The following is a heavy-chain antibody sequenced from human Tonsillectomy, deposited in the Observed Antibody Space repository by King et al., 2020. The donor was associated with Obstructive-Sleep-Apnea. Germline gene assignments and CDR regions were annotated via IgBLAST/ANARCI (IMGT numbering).Heavy chain of an antibody. V-gene: IGHV3-30*03. Sequence: VQLVESGGGVVQPGRSLRLSCAASGFTFSTYGMHWVRQAPGKGLEWVAVISHDGSDEYYAVSVKGRFTISRDNSKNTLYLQMNSLRAEDTAVYYCARGPSLGEENDYWGQGTLVTVSS. CDR1: GFTFSTYG. D-gene: IGHD2-21*01. CDR3: ARGPSLGEENDY. CDR2: ISHDGSDE. J-gene: IGHJ4*02.